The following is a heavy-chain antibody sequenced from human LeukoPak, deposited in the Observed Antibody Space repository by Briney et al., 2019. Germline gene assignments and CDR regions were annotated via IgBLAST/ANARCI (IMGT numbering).Heavy chain of an antibody. D-gene: IGHD3-3*01. CDR3: ARGLLRFLEWLPDGFDY. CDR1: GYTFTSYG. V-gene: IGHV1-18*01. Sequence: ASVKVSCKASGYTFTSYGISWVRQAPGQGLEWMGWISAYNGNTNYAQKLQGRVTMTTDTSTSTAYMELRSLRSDDTAVYYCARGLLRFLEWLPDGFDYWGQGILVTVSS. J-gene: IGHJ4*02. CDR2: ISAYNGNT.